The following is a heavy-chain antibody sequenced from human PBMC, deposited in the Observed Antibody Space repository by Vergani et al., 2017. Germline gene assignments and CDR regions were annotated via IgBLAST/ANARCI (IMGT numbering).Heavy chain of an antibody. CDR2: IHTNGVI. CDR3: ARGNPYVDFDI. J-gene: IGHJ3*02. V-gene: IGHV4-61*02. CDR1: GGSFNSGSYY. Sequence: QVQLQESGPGLVKPSQTLSLTCTVSGGSFNSGSYYWSWPRQPAGKRLEWIGRIHTNGVIHYNPSLNSRATISVDTSRNQISLKLNSGTATDTAIYFCARGNPYVDFDIWGQGTMITVSS. D-gene: IGHD3-16*01.